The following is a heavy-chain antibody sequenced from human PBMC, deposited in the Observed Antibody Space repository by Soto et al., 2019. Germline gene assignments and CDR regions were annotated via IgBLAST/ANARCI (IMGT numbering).Heavy chain of an antibody. D-gene: IGHD4-17*01. J-gene: IGHJ4*02. CDR2: IYYSGST. V-gene: IGHV4-30-4*01. Sequence: QVQLQESGPRLVKPSQTLSLTCTVSGGSVSGRDSYWSWIRQPPGKGLEWIGYIYYSGSTYYNPSLRGRVSISLDRSRSQFSMSLSSVTAVDTAVYYCARGVGDYDHFDSWGQGTLVTVPS. CDR1: GGSVSGRDSY. CDR3: ARGVGDYDHFDS.